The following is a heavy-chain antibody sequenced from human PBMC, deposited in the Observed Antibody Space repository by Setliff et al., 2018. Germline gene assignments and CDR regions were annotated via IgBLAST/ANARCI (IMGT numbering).Heavy chain of an antibody. CDR1: GFTFSSYA. Sequence: RGESLKISCAASGFTFSSYAMHWVRQAPGKGLEWVAVISYDGSNKYYADSVKGRFTITRDNSKNTLYLQMNSLRAEDTAVYYCARDRVANPSSWPYYFDYWGQGTLVTVSS. CDR3: ARDRVANPSSWPYYFDY. D-gene: IGHD6-13*01. CDR2: ISYDGSNK. V-gene: IGHV3-30*04. J-gene: IGHJ4*02.